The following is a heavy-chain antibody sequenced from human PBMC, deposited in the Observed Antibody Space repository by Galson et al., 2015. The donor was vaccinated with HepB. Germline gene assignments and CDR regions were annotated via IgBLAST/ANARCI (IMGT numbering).Heavy chain of an antibody. CDR2: ISSSSRTI. D-gene: IGHD3-22*01. J-gene: IGHJ4*02. CDR3: ERVDHYYETSGYYPFY. Sequence: SLRLSCAASGFTFSAYGMNWVRQAPGKGLEWVSYISSSSRTIYYADSVKGRFTISRDNAKNSLHLQMNSLRAEDTAVYYCERVDHYYETSGYYPFYWGQGTLVTVSS. CDR1: GFTFSAYG. V-gene: IGHV3-48*01.